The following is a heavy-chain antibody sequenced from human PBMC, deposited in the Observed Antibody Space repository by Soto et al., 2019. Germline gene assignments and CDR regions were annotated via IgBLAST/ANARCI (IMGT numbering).Heavy chain of an antibody. CDR2: IIPIFGTA. V-gene: IGHV1-69*13. Sequence: ASVKVSCKASGGTFSSYAISWVRQAPGQGLERMGGIIPIFGTANYAQKFQGRVTITADESTSTAYMELSSLRSEDTAVYYCARYLFDYDILTGYYAPPRYYGMDVWGQGTTVTVSS. CDR3: ARYLFDYDILTGYYAPPRYYGMDV. D-gene: IGHD3-9*01. J-gene: IGHJ6*02. CDR1: GGTFSSYA.